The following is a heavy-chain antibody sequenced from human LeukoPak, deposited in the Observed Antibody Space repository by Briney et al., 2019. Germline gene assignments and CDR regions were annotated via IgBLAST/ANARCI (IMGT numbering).Heavy chain of an antibody. CDR3: ARGDILTGYSH. CDR1: GGSFSGYY. J-gene: IGHJ4*02. Sequence: SETLSLTCAVYGGSFSGYYWSWIRQPPGKGLEWIGEINHSGSTSYNPSLKSRVTISVDTSKNQFSLKLSSVTAADTAVYYCARGDILTGYSHWGQGTLVTVSS. D-gene: IGHD3-9*01. CDR2: INHSGST. V-gene: IGHV4-34*01.